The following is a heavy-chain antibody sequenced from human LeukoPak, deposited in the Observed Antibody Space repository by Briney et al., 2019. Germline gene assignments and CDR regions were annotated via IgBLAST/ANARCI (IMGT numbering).Heavy chain of an antibody. CDR3: ARVTISDYVWGSYRYPQDDFDY. V-gene: IGHV1-18*01. D-gene: IGHD3-16*02. CDR2: INAYNGNT. J-gene: IGHJ4*02. Sequence: ASVKVSCKASGYTFTSYGISWVRQAPGQGLEWMGWINAYNGNTNYAQKLEVRVTMTTQTSTSTAYMELRSLRSDDTAVYYCARVTISDYVWGSYRYPQDDFDYWGQGTLVTVSS. CDR1: GYTFTSYG.